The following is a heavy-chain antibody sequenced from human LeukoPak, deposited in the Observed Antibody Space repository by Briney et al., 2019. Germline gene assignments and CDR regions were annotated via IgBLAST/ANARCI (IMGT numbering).Heavy chain of an antibody. CDR1: GFTFSSYA. CDR2: ISGSGGST. J-gene: IGHJ5*02. V-gene: IGHV3-23*01. Sequence: GGSLRLSRAASGFTFSSYAMSWVRQAPGKGLEWVSAISGSGGSTYYADSVKGRFTISRDNSKNTLYLQMNSLRAEDTAVYYCAKDSFYYYDSSGSYNWFDPWGQGTLVTVSS. CDR3: AKDSFYYYDSSGSYNWFDP. D-gene: IGHD3-22*01.